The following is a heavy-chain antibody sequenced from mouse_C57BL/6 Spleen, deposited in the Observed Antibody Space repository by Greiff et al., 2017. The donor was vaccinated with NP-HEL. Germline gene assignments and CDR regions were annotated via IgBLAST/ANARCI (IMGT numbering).Heavy chain of an antibody. J-gene: IGHJ1*03. Sequence: EVKLMESGPGLVKPSQSLSLTCSVTGYSITSGYYWNWIRQFPGNKLEWMGYISYDGSNNYNPSLKNRISITRDTSKNQFFLKLNSVTTEDTATYYCAREYYYGSSYGYFDVWGTGTTVTVAS. V-gene: IGHV3-6*01. D-gene: IGHD1-1*01. CDR2: ISYDGSN. CDR1: GYSITSGYY. CDR3: AREYYYGSSYGYFDV.